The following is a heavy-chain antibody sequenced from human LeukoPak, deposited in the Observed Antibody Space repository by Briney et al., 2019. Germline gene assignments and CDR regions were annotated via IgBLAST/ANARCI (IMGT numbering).Heavy chain of an antibody. Sequence: GGSLRLSCAASGFTFNYYWMHWVRRAPGKGLVWVSRISGDGSSTNYADSVKGRFTISRDNAKNTVYLQMNSLRAEDTAVYYCARTYLVGWYFDLWGRGTLVTVSS. D-gene: IGHD3-16*01. CDR3: ARTYLVGWYFDL. V-gene: IGHV3-74*01. J-gene: IGHJ2*01. CDR2: ISGDGSST. CDR1: GFTFNYYW.